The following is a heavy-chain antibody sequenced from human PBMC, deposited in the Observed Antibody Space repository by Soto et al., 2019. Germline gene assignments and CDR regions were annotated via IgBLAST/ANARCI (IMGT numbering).Heavy chain of an antibody. J-gene: IGHJ3*02. D-gene: IGHD3-16*02. V-gene: IGHV4-59*01. CDR1: GGSISSYY. CDR2: IHYNGST. CDR3: ARYSIYRGAFDI. Sequence: QVQLQESGPGLVKPSETLSLTCTVSGGSISSYYWTWIRQPPGKGLEWIGYIHYNGSTNDNPSLKSLVTLSVDSSKSHFSLKLSSVIAADTAVYYCARYSIYRGAFDIWGQGTMVTVLS.